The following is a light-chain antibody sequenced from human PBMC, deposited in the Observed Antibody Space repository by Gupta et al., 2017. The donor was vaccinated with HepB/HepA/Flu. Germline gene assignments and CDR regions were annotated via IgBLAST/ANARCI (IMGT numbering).Light chain of an antibody. V-gene: IGLV2-8*01. Sequence: QSALTQPPSATGSPGHPVTISCSGTSSDVGGYNYVSWYQQHPGKAPKVMIYEVSKRPSGVPDRFSGSKSGNTASLTISGLQAEDEADYYCSSHAGSNNYLIFGGGTKLTVL. J-gene: IGLJ2*01. CDR2: EVS. CDR1: SSDVGGYNY. CDR3: SSHAGSNNYLI.